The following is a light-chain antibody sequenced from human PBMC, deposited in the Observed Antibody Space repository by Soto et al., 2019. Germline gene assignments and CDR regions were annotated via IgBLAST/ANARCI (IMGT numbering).Light chain of an antibody. CDR1: QSISSN. V-gene: IGKV1-39*01. J-gene: IGKJ3*01. CDR3: QQSYSTPFT. CDR2: AAS. Sequence: DIQMTQSPSSLSASVGDRVTITCRASQSISSNLNWYQQKPGKAPKLLIYAASSLQSGVPSRFGGSGSGTDFTLTISSLQPEDFATYYCQQSYSTPFTFGPGTKVDIK.